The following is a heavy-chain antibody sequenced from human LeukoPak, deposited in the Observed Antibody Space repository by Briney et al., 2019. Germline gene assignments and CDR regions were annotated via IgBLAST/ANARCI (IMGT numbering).Heavy chain of an antibody. CDR3: ARTRDGYHYFDY. CDR2: IYHSGST. CDR1: GGSISSGGYY. D-gene: IGHD5-24*01. V-gene: IGHV4-30-2*01. J-gene: IGHJ4*02. Sequence: PSQTLSLTCTVSGGSISSGGYYWSWIRQPPGKGLEWIGYIYHSGSTYYNPSLKSRVTISVDRSKNQFSLKLSSVTAADTAVYYCARTRDGYHYFDYWGQGTLVTVSS.